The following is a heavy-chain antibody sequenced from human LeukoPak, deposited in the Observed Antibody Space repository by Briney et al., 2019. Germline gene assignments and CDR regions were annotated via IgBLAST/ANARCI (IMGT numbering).Heavy chain of an antibody. J-gene: IGHJ3*02. CDR1: GFTFSSYS. CDR2: IYSGSRT. Sequence: GGSLRLSCAASGFTFSSYSMNWVRQAPGKGLEWVSIIYSGSRTYYADSVKGRFTISRDDSKNTLYFQLNSLRPEDTAVYYCAIRSTSGSWSALDIWGQGTMVTVSS. CDR3: AIRSTSGSWSALDI. V-gene: IGHV3-66*02. D-gene: IGHD3-10*01.